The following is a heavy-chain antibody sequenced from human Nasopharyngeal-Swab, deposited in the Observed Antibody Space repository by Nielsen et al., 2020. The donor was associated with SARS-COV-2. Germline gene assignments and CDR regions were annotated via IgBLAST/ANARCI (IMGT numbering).Heavy chain of an antibody. J-gene: IGHJ4*02. Sequence: GGSLRLSCAASGFTFSIYSMNWVRQSPGKGLEWVSSISSSSSYIYYADSVKGRFTISRDNAKNSLYLQMNSLRAEDTAVYYCARDVGIGSFDYWGQGNLVTVSS. CDR3: ARDVGIGSFDY. CDR1: GFTFSIYS. CDR2: ISSSSSYI. V-gene: IGHV3-21*01. D-gene: IGHD6-25*01.